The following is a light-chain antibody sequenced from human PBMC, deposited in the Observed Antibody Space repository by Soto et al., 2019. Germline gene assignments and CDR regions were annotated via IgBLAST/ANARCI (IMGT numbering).Light chain of an antibody. Sequence: QSVLTQPPSVSGAPGQRVTLSCTGSSSNIGAGHDVHWYQHLPGTAPKLLIYGNNNRPSGVPERFSGSKSGTSASLAITGLQAEDEADYYCQSYDSSHVIFGGGTKLTVL. CDR1: SSNIGAGHD. CDR3: QSYDSSHVI. J-gene: IGLJ2*01. V-gene: IGLV1-40*01. CDR2: GNN.